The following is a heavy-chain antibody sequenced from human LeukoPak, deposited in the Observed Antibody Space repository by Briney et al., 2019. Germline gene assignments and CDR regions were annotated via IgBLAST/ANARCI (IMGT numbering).Heavy chain of an antibody. V-gene: IGHV1-69*01. CDR1: GGTFSSYA. J-gene: IGHJ5*02. D-gene: IGHD2-2*01. CDR3: ARAYCSSTSCVDGWFDP. CDR2: IIPIFGTA. Sequence: SVKVSCKASGGTFSSYAISWVRQAPGQGLEWMGGIIPIFGTANYAQQFQGRVTITADESTSTAYMELSSLRSEDTAVYYCARAYCSSTSCVDGWFDPWGQGTLVTVSS.